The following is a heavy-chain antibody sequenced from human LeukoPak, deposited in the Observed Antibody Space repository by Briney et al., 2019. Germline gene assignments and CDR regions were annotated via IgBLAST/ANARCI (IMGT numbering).Heavy chain of an antibody. CDR1: GFTFSNAW. CDR3: TTDHQIDIVATILPGIAAAGTIDY. V-gene: IGHV3-15*01. Sequence: GGSLRLSCAASGFTFSNAWMSWVRQAPGKGLEWVGRIKSKTDGGTTDYAAPVKGRFTISRDDSKNTLYLQMNSLKTEDTAVYYCTTDHQIDIVATILPGIAAAGTIDYWGQGTLVTVSS. D-gene: IGHD6-13*01. J-gene: IGHJ4*02. CDR2: IKSKTDGGTT.